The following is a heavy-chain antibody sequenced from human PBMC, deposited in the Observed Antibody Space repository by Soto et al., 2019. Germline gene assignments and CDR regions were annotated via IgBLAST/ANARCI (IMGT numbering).Heavy chain of an antibody. CDR3: AREADFWSDNNWFDP. CDR1: GFTFSDHY. V-gene: IGHV3-72*01. J-gene: IGHJ5*02. D-gene: IGHD3-3*01. Sequence: GGSLRLSCAASGFTFSDHYMDWVRQAPGKGLEWVGRTRNKANSYTTEYAASVKGRFTISRDDSKNSLYLQMNSLKTEDTAVYYCAREADFWSDNNWFDPWGQGTLVTVSS. CDR2: TRNKANSYTT.